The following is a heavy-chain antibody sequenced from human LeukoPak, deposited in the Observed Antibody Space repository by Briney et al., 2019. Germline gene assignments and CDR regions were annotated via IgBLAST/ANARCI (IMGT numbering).Heavy chain of an antibody. D-gene: IGHD4-11*01. Sequence: ASVKVSCKASGGTFSNYAFNWVRQAPGQGLEWMGWINPNSGGTNYAQKFQGWVTMARDTSISTAYMELSRLRSDDTAVYYCATSHYYGGWFDPWGQGTLVTVSS. CDR3: ATSHYYGGWFDP. J-gene: IGHJ5*02. V-gene: IGHV1-2*04. CDR1: GGTFSNYA. CDR2: INPNSGGT.